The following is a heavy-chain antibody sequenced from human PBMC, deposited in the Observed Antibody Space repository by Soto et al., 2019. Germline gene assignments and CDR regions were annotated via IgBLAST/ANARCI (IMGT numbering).Heavy chain of an antibody. Sequence: PGGSLRLSCAASGFTFSRHAIHWVRLTPGRGLEWVLAISRDGSYIYYTDSVKGRFTVSRDNSKNTVFVQMNRLIPDDTALSFCARTRNGGVADSFDSWGQGTRVTVSS. V-gene: IGHV3-30*04. D-gene: IGHD3-3*01. CDR1: GFTFSRHA. CDR2: ISRDGSYI. CDR3: ARTRNGGVADSFDS. J-gene: IGHJ5*01.